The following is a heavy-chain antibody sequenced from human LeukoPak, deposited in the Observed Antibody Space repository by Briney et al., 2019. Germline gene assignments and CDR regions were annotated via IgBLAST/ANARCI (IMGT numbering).Heavy chain of an antibody. Sequence: ASVKVSCKASGGTFSSYAISWVRQAPGQGLEWMGGIIPIFGTANYAQKFQGRVTITADKSTSTACMELSSLRSEDTAVYYCARDRRDRGVPYMDVWGKGTTVTVSS. J-gene: IGHJ6*03. V-gene: IGHV1-69*06. D-gene: IGHD3-10*01. CDR3: ARDRRDRGVPYMDV. CDR1: GGTFSSYA. CDR2: IIPIFGTA.